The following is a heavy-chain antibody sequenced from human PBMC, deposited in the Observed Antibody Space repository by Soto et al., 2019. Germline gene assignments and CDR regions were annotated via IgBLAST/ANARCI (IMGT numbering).Heavy chain of an antibody. CDR2: ISDDGSIK. D-gene: IGHD5-18*01. Sequence: GGSLRLSCAASGFSFTTYAMHWVRQAPGKGLEWVAVISDDGSIKYYADSVKGRFTISRDNSKNTFYLQMNSLRGDDTALYYCTRAIETAMDPCDYWGQGALVTVSS. CDR1: GFSFTTYA. J-gene: IGHJ4*02. CDR3: TRAIETAMDPCDY. V-gene: IGHV3-30-3*01.